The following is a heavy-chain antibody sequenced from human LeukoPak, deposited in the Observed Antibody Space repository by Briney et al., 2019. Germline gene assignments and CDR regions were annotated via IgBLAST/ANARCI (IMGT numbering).Heavy chain of an antibody. J-gene: IGHJ4*02. D-gene: IGHD2-21*01. CDR2: ISDSGNT. V-gene: IGHV3-23*01. CDR3: AKAPVTTCRGAYCYPFDY. Sequence: PGGSLRLSCAASGFTLSSYAMSWVRQAPGKGLEWVSAISDSGNTYHAGSVKGRFTISRDSSKNTLFLQMNRLRPEDAAVYYCAKAPVTTCRGAYCYPFDYWGQGTVVTVSS. CDR1: GFTLSSYA.